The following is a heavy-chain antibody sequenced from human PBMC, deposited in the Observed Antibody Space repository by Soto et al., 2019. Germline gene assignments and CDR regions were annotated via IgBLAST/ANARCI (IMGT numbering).Heavy chain of an antibody. CDR1: GGTFSSYA. CDR3: ARGDYDFWSGYYTGNWFDP. Sequence: ASVKVSCKASGGTFSSYAISWVRQAPGQGLEWMGGIIPIFGTANYAQKFQGRVTITADESTSTAYMELSSLRSEDTAVYYCARGDYDFWSGYYTGNWFDPWGQGTLVTVSS. CDR2: IIPIFGTA. V-gene: IGHV1-69*13. D-gene: IGHD3-3*01. J-gene: IGHJ5*02.